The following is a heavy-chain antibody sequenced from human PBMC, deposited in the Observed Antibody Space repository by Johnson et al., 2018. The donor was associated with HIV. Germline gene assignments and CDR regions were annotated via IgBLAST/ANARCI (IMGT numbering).Heavy chain of an antibody. CDR3: TRGGGAYCGSDCLRTFDV. CDR2: IYSDGTT. J-gene: IGHJ3*01. V-gene: IGHV3-66*01. Sequence: VQLVESGGGLVQPGGSLRLPCAASGFTVRSSYMSWVRQAPGKGLEHVSVIYSDGTTYYADFVKGRFTISRDSSKDTLYLQMNSLRAEDTAVYYCTRGGGAYCGSDCLRTFDVWGQGTVLTVS. CDR1: GFTVRSSY. D-gene: IGHD2-21*02.